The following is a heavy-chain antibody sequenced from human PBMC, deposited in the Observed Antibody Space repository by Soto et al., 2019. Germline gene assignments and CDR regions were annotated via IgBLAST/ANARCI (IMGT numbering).Heavy chain of an antibody. CDR3: ARDCLHDSSGYLFDY. Sequence: QVQLGESGGGVVQPGRSLRLSCAASGFTFSSYAMHWVRQAPGKGLEWVAVISYDGSNKYYADPVKGRFTISRDNSKNTLYLQMNSLRAEETAVYYCARDCLHDSSGYLFDYWGQGTLVTVSS. CDR1: GFTFSSYA. D-gene: IGHD3-22*01. J-gene: IGHJ4*02. V-gene: IGHV3-30-3*01. CDR2: ISYDGSNK.